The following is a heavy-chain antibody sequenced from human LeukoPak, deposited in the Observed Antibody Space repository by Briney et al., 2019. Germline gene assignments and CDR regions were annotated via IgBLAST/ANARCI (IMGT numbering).Heavy chain of an antibody. D-gene: IGHD2-21*01. CDR1: GFTFCSYA. CDR2: ITGSGDYT. V-gene: IGHV3-23*01. Sequence: GGSLRLSCSDYGFTFCSYAMQSVPQAPGKGLEWVSGITGSGDYTYYIDSVQGRFTISRDNSKNMLFLQMNSLRAEDTAVYYCARGVMAARLYYFDYWGRGILVTVSS. J-gene: IGHJ4*02. CDR3: ARGVMAARLYYFDY.